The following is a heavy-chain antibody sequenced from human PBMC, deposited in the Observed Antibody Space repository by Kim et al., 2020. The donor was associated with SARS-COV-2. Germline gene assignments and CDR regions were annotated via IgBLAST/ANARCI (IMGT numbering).Heavy chain of an antibody. J-gene: IGHJ1*01. CDR1: GGSFSGYY. CDR3: ARAYQARPIFGVVMRSFQ. D-gene: IGHD3-3*01. CDR2: INHSGST. V-gene: IGHV4-34*01. Sequence: SETLSLTCAVYGGSFSGYYWSWIRQPPGKGLEWIGEINHSGSTNYNPSLKSRVTISVDTSKNQFSLKLSSVTAADTAVYYCARAYQARPIFGVVMRSFQ.